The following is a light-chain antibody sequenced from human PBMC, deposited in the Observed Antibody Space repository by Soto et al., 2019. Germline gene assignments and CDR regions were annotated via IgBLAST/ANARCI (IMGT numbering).Light chain of an antibody. CDR1: SSEVGGQNY. Sequence: SALTQPPCASGAPGQSRPISCTGTSSEVGGQNYVSWYQQHPGKAPKLIIYAVTERPSGVPDRFSGSKSGNTASLTVSGLRTEDEDVYYGTPHDGKKNSVFGNAPTLTVL. CDR2: AVT. CDR3: TPHDGKKNSV. V-gene: IGLV2-8*01. J-gene: IGLJ1*01.